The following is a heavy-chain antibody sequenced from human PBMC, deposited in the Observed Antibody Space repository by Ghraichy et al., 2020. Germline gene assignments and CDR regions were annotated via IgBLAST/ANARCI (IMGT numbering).Heavy chain of an antibody. D-gene: IGHD6-19*01. J-gene: IGHJ4*01. CDR2: IHSNDIT. CDR1: GFTVSGTY. Sequence: GGSLRLSCAASGFTVSGTYMGWVRQAPGKGLEWVSCIHSNDITFYTDSVKGRFTISRDNSKNTLYLQMNGLRADDTAVYFCARLLDVAVAGVGFFDYWGHGTLVTVSS. V-gene: IGHV3-53*01. CDR3: ARLLDVAVAGVGFFDY.